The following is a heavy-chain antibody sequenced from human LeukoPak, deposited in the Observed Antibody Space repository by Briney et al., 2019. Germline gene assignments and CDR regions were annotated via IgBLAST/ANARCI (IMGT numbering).Heavy chain of an antibody. V-gene: IGHV3-53*01. D-gene: IGHD3-22*01. Sequence: GGSLRLSCTVSGFTVSSNSWSWVRQAPGKGLEWVSFIYSGGKTHSSDSVKGRFTISRDNSKNTLYLQMNSLRAEDTAVFYCAKRDSSGSYYFDYWGQGTLVTVSS. CDR2: IYSGGKT. CDR3: AKRDSSGSYYFDY. CDR1: GFTVSSNS. J-gene: IGHJ4*02.